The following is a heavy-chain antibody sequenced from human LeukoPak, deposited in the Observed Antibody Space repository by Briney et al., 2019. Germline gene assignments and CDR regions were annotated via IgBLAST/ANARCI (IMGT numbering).Heavy chain of an antibody. Sequence: GGSLRLSCAASGFTFSSYDMHWVRQATGKGLEWVSAIGTGGDTYYPGSVKGRFTISRENAKNSLYLQMNSLRAEDTAVYYCAREYGDYYYYYGMDVWGQGTTVTVSS. V-gene: IGHV3-13*01. CDR2: IGTGGDT. CDR3: AREYGDYYYYYGMDV. J-gene: IGHJ6*02. CDR1: GFTFSSYD. D-gene: IGHD4-17*01.